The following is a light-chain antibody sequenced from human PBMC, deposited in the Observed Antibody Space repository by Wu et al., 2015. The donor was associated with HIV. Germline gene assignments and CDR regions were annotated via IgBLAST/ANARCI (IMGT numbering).Light chain of an antibody. CDR3: QQHNNWPLT. CDR1: QSISNS. Sequence: ETVLTQSPATLSLSPGERATLSCRASQSISNSLAWYQQKPGRAPRLLIYETSNRATGIPARFSGSGSGTDFTLIISYLEPEDFAVYYCQQHNNWPLTFGGGTKVEIK. J-gene: IGKJ4*01. V-gene: IGKV3-11*01. CDR2: ETS.